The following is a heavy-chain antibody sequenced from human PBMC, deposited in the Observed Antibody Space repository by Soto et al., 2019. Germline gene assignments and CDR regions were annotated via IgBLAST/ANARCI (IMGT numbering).Heavy chain of an antibody. Sequence: ASGKVSCKASGYTFTSYAMNCVRQAPGQRLEWMGWINAGNGNTKYSQKFQGRVTITRDTSASTAYMELSSLRSEDTAVYYCARVRFLEWLMDVWGQGTTVTVSS. CDR3: ARVRFLEWLMDV. V-gene: IGHV1-3*01. D-gene: IGHD3-3*01. CDR1: GYTFTSYA. J-gene: IGHJ6*02. CDR2: INAGNGNT.